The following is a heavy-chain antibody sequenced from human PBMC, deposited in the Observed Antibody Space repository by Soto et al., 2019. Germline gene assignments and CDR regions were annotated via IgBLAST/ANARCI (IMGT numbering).Heavy chain of an antibody. Sequence: GGSLRLSCAASGFTFSDYYMSWIRQAPGKGLEWVSYITSSRTYTNYADSVKGRFTISRDNVKNSLYLQMNSLRAEDTAVYYCAREGIAVAGTSLWGQGTLVTVSS. D-gene: IGHD6-19*01. V-gene: IGHV3-11*06. CDR2: ITSSRTYT. CDR1: GFTFSDYY. CDR3: AREGIAVAGTSL. J-gene: IGHJ4*02.